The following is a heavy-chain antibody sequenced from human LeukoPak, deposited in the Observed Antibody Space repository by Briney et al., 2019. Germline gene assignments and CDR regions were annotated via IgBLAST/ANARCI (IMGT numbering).Heavy chain of an antibody. D-gene: IGHD6-19*01. CDR2: INPSGGST. J-gene: IGHJ3*02. CDR3: ARDRGSGWSSDAFDI. V-gene: IGHV1-46*01. Sequence: ASVKVSCKASGYTFTSYYMHWVRQAPGQGLEWMGIINPSGGSTSYAQKFQGRVTMTRDTSTSTVYMELRSLRSDDTAVYYCARDRGSGWSSDAFDIWGQGTMVTVSS. CDR1: GYTFTSYY.